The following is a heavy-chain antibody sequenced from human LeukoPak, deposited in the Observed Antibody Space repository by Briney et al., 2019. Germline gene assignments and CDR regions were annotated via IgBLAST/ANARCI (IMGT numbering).Heavy chain of an antibody. Sequence: PSETLSLTCTVSGGSISSYYWSWIRQPPAQGLEWIGYIYYSGSTNYNPSLKSRVSISVDTSKNQFSLKLSSVTAAVTAVYYCARDGDRYCSGGSCYAGYFQHWGQGTLVTVSS. CDR1: GGSISSYY. V-gene: IGHV4-59*01. D-gene: IGHD2-15*01. J-gene: IGHJ1*01. CDR2: IYYSGST. CDR3: ARDGDRYCSGGSCYAGYFQH.